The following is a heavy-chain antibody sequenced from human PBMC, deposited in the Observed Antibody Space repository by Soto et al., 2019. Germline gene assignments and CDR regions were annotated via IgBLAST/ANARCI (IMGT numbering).Heavy chain of an antibody. J-gene: IGHJ6*03. D-gene: IGHD3-10*01. V-gene: IGHV3-21*01. CDR1: GFTFSSYS. CDR3: ARDTRSGVRGVRRNYYYYYMDV. Sequence: EVQLVESGGGLVKPGGSLRLSCAASGFTFSSYSMNWVRQAPGKGLEWVSSISSSSSYIYYADSVKGRFTISRDNAKNSLYLQMNSLRAEDTAVYYCARDTRSGVRGVRRNYYYYYMDVWGKGTTVTVSS. CDR2: ISSSSSYI.